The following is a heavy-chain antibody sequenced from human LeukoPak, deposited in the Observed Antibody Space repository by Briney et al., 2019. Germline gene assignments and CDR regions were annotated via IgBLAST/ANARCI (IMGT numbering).Heavy chain of an antibody. CDR2: INPSGGST. V-gene: IGHV1-46*01. D-gene: IGHD2-21*02. J-gene: IGHJ4*02. CDR1: GYSFTRYQ. Sequence: ASVKVSCKASGYSFTRYQMHWVRQAPGQGLEWMGTINPSGGSTSYAQKFQGRVTITADKSTSTAYMELSSLRSEDTAVYYCARTGAYCGGDCYSEDYWGQGTLVTVSS. CDR3: ARTGAYCGGDCYSEDY.